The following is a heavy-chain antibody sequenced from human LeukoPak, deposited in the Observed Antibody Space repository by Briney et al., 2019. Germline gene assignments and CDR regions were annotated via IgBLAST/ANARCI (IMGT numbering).Heavy chain of an antibody. CDR3: ARDPPYCTNGVCYLLDP. CDR2: INPNSGGT. J-gene: IGHJ5*02. V-gene: IGHV1-2*02. Sequence: ASVKVSCKASGYTFTGSYMHWVRQAPGQGLEWMGWINPNSGGTNYAQKFQGRVTMTRDTSISTAYMELSRLRSDDTAVYYCARDPPYCTNGVCYLLDPWGQGTLVTVSS. D-gene: IGHD2-8*01. CDR1: GYTFTGSY.